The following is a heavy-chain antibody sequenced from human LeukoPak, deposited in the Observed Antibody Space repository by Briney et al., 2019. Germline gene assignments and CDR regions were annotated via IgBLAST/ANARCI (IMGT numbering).Heavy chain of an antibody. Sequence: SPSETLSLTCTVSGYSISSGYYWGWIRQPPGKGLEWIGYLSPGGNNQYNPSLRGRVAISADTSKDQFSLHLTSVTAADTAVYHCARVIFFGGSETFATVNYYYYIDVWGKGTTVTVSS. V-gene: IGHV4-38-2*02. CDR1: GYSISSGYY. CDR3: ARVIFFGGSETFATVNYYYYIDV. D-gene: IGHD3/OR15-3a*01. J-gene: IGHJ6*03. CDR2: LSPGGNN.